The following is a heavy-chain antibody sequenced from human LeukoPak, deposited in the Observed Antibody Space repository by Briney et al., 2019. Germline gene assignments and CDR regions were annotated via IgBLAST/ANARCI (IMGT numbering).Heavy chain of an antibody. D-gene: IGHD4-17*01. CDR3: ARGGTTYGDYGY. V-gene: IGHV3-30-3*01. CDR1: GFTFRSYA. CDR2: ISYDGSNK. Sequence: GGSLRLSCAASGFTFRSYAMHWVRQAPGKGLEWVAVISYDGSNKYYADSVKGRSTISRDNSKNTLYLQMNSLRAEDTAVYYCARGGTTYGDYGYWGQGTLVTVSS. J-gene: IGHJ4*02.